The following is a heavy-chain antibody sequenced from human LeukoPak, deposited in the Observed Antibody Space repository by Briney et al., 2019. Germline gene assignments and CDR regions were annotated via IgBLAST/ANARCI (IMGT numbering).Heavy chain of an antibody. CDR1: GGTFSSYA. J-gene: IGHJ4*02. V-gene: IGHV1-69*04. CDR3: ARDLEMAQIGGNHFDY. CDR2: IIPILGIA. D-gene: IGHD5-24*01. Sequence: GASVKVSCKASGGTFSSYAISWVRQAPGQGLEWMGRIIPILGIANYAQKFQGRVTITADKSTSTAYMELSSLRSEDTAVYYCARDLEMAQIGGNHFDYWGQGTLVTVSS.